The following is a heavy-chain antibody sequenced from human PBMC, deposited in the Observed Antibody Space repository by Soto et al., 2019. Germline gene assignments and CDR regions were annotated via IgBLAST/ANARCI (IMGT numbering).Heavy chain of an antibody. D-gene: IGHD6-19*01. CDR2: IYYSGST. CDR1: GGSISSGDYY. J-gene: IGHJ4*02. Sequence: SETLSLTCTVSGGSISSGDYYWSWIRQPPGKGLEWIGYIYYSGSTYYNPSLKSRVTISVDTSKNQFSLKLSSVTAADTAVYYCARVGSSGWAPDYWGPGTLVTVSS. V-gene: IGHV4-30-4*02. CDR3: ARVGSSGWAPDY.